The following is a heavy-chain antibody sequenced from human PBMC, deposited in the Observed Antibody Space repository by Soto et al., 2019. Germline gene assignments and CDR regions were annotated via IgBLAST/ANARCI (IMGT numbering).Heavy chain of an antibody. D-gene: IGHD5-12*01. V-gene: IGHV1-2*02. CDR2: IGPESGAT. CDR1: GYTFTGHY. CDR3: GRGRSGQIVVFY. J-gene: IGHJ4*02. Sequence: ASVKVSCKASGYTFTGHYIHWVRQAPEQGPEWMGEIGPESGATRYAQKFQGKVTMTRDMSITTVYMELNNLSPDDTAVYYCGRGRSGQIVVFYWGQGTPVTVSS.